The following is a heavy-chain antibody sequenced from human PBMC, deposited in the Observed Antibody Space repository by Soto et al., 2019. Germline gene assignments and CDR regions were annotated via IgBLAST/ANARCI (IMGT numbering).Heavy chain of an antibody. CDR3: ARHSYYSNPLRFDP. D-gene: IGHD4-4*01. V-gene: IGHV4-59*08. CDR1: GGSITGYY. J-gene: IGHJ5*02. CDR2: IHYSGST. Sequence: QVQLQESGPGLVQPSETLSLTCTVSGGSITGYYWSWIRQPPGKGPEWNGNIHYSGSTNYNPSLKSRVTISVDTSKNQFCLRLSSVTAAETAVYYCARHSYYSNPLRFDPWGQGTLVTVSS.